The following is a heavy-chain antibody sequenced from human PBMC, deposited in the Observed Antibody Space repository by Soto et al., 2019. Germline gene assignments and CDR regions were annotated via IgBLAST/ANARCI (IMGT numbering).Heavy chain of an antibody. Sequence: SVKVSCKASGFTFTSSAVQWVRQARGERLEWIGWIVVGSGNTNYAQRFQERVTSTRDMSTSTAYMELSSLRSEDTAVYYCAAHAPTSIVVVPAANSDFNPWGQGPLGTVSS. V-gene: IGHV1-58*01. D-gene: IGHD2-2*01. CDR1: GFTFTSSA. J-gene: IGHJ5*02. CDR2: IVVGSGNT. CDR3: AAHAPTSIVVVPAANSDFNP.